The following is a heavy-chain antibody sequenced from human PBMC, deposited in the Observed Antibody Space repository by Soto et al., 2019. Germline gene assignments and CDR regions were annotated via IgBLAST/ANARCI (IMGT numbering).Heavy chain of an antibody. CDR2: MNPNSGNT. J-gene: IGHJ5*02. D-gene: IGHD3-3*01. CDR3: ARGRDVSRFLECLEGWFDP. Sequence: QVQLVQSGAEVKKPGASVKVSCKASGYTFTSYDINWVRQATGQGLEWMGWMNPNSGNTGYAQKFQGRVTMTRNTSISTAYMELSSLRSEDTAVYYCARGRDVSRFLECLEGWFDPWGQGTLVTVSS. V-gene: IGHV1-8*01. CDR1: GYTFTSYD.